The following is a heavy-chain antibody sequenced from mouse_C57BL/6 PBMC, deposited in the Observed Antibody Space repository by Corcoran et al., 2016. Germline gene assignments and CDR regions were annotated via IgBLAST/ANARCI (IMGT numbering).Heavy chain of an antibody. V-gene: IGHV1-19*01. CDR1: GYTFTDYY. J-gene: IGHJ4*01. CDR2: INPYNGGT. CDR3: AKRGRYAMDY. Sequence: EVQLQQSGPVLVKPGASVKMSCKASGYTFTDYYMNWVKQSHGKSLEWIGVINPYNGGTSYNQKFKGKATLTVDKSSSTAYMELNSLTSEDSAVYYCAKRGRYAMDYWGQGTSVTVSS.